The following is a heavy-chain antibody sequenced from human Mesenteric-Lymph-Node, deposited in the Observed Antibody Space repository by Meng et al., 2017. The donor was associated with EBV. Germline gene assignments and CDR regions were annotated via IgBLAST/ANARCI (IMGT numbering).Heavy chain of an antibody. D-gene: IGHD1-26*01. V-gene: IGHV3-21*01. J-gene: IGHJ4*02. Sequence: HLGGSGGGLGKLGGSLGLSFAAPGFTFSYNTMKWFLQAPGKGLEWVSSISRRSTYIYYADSVKGRFTISRANGENALYLQMNSLRDEDTAVYYCAKDEAVGFWGQGTLVTVSS. CDR3: AKDEAVGF. CDR2: ISRRSTYI. CDR1: GFTFSYNT.